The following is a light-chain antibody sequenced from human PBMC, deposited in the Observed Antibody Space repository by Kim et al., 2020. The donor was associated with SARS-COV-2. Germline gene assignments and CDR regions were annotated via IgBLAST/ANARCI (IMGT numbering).Light chain of an antibody. V-gene: IGKV3-15*01. J-gene: IGKJ1*01. CDR3: QQYTSWPT. CDR1: HTVSTN. Sequence: SVSPGELAPLSCSPSHTVSTNFPRYQHKPGQAPRLLIYCASSRATGIPASFSGSGSGTEFTLTINSLQSEDFAVFYCQQYTSWPTFGQGTKVDIK. CDR2: CAS.